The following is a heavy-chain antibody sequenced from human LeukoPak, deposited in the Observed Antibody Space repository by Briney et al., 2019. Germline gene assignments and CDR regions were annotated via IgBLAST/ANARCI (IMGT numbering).Heavy chain of an antibody. CDR1: GFTFSDYY. J-gene: IGHJ6*03. D-gene: IGHD3-3*01. CDR3: ARDASYYDFWSGYNMDV. CDR2: ISSSGSTI. Sequence: GGSLRLSCAASGFTFSDYYMSWIRQAPGKGLEWVSYISSSGSTIYYADSVKGRFTISRDNAKNSLYLQMNSLRAEDTAVYYRARDASYYDFWSGYNMDVWGKGTTVTVSS. V-gene: IGHV3-11*01.